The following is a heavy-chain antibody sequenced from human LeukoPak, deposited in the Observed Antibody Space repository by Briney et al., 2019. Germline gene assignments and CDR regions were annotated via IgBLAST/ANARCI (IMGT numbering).Heavy chain of an antibody. V-gene: IGHV3-30*03. D-gene: IGHD1-26*01. CDR3: TRDKLELRQFDY. Sequence: GRSLRLSCAASGFTFSSYGMHWVRQAPGKGLEWVAVISYDGSNKYYADSVKGRFTISRDNSKNTLYLQMNSLKTEDTGVYYCTRDKLELRQFDYWGQGTLVTVSS. J-gene: IGHJ4*02. CDR1: GFTFSSYG. CDR2: ISYDGSNK.